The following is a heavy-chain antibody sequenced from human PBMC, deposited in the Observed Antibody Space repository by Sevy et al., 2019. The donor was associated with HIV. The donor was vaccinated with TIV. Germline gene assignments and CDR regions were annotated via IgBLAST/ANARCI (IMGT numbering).Heavy chain of an antibody. D-gene: IGHD3-16*01. CDR3: ARGHYGATNKFDY. CDR2: IIPIFGTA. CDR1: GGTFSSYA. V-gene: IGHV1-69*13. J-gene: IGHJ4*02. Sequence: SVKVSCKASGGTFSSYAISWVRQAPGQGLEWMGGIIPIFGTANYAQKFQGRVTITADESTSTAYMELSSLRSEDTAVYYCARGHYGATNKFDYWGQGTLVTVSS.